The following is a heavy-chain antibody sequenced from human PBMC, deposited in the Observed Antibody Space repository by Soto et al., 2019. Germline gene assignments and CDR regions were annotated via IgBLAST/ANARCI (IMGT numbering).Heavy chain of an antibody. D-gene: IGHD4-17*01. J-gene: IGHJ6*02. CDR3: PRDFGRATVTTIHYYYYGMDG. Sequence: GGSRRLSCAPSAFTFSSYGTHWVRQAPGKGLEWVEVIWYDGSNKYYADSVKGRFTISRDNSKNTLYLQMSSWSDEDTAVYYCPRDFGRATVTTIHYYYYGMDGWDQGTTGAVAS. V-gene: IGHV3-33*01. CDR1: AFTFSSYG. CDR2: IWYDGSNK.